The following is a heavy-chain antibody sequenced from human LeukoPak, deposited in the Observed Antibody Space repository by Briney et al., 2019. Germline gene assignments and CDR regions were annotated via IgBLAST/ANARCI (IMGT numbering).Heavy chain of an antibody. V-gene: IGHV3-33*01. CDR1: GFTFSNYG. CDR2: IWYDGSNK. CDR3: ARERSFYYDSSGYTDY. Sequence: PGGSLRLSCAASGFTFSNYGMHWVRQAPGKGLEWVAVIWYDGSNKYYADSVKGRFTISRDNSKNTLYLQMNSLRAEDTAVYYCARERSFYYDSSGYTDYWGQGTLVTVSS. D-gene: IGHD3-22*01. J-gene: IGHJ4*02.